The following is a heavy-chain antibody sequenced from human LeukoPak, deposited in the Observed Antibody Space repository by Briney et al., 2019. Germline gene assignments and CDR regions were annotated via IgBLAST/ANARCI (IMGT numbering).Heavy chain of an antibody. CDR3: ARGVADPEYYFDY. CDR2: TNHSGST. J-gene: IGHJ4*02. Sequence: LETLSLTCAVYGGSFSGYYWSWIRQPPGKGLEWIGETNHSGSTNYNPSLKSRVTISVDTSKNQFSLKLSSVTAADTAVYYCARGVADPEYYFDYWGQGTLVTVSS. CDR1: GGSFSGYY. V-gene: IGHV4-34*01. D-gene: IGHD6-19*01.